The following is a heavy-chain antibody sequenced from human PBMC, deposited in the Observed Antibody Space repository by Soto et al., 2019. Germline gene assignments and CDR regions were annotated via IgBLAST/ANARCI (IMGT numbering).Heavy chain of an antibody. CDR2: INHSGST. CDR1: GGSFSGYY. J-gene: IGHJ4*02. CDR3: ARYYYGSGSYYHFDY. V-gene: IGHV4-34*01. D-gene: IGHD3-10*01. Sequence: SSETLSLTCAVYGGSFSGYYWSWIRQPPGKGLEWIGEINHSGSTNYNPSLKSRVTISVDTSKNQFSLKLSSVTAADTAVYYCARYYYGSGSYYHFDYWGQGTLVTVSS.